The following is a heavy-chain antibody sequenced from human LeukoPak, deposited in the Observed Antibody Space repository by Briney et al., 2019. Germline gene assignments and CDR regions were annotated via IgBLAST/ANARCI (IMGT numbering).Heavy chain of an antibody. CDR2: ISGRRGAI. CDR3: AREGDRGVVVADYFDF. D-gene: IGHD5-12*01. V-gene: IGHV3-23*01. J-gene: IGHJ4*02. CDR1: GFTFSDYS. Sequence: GGSLRLSCAASGFTFSDYSMAWVRQAPRKGLEWVSVISGRRGAIFYADSVKGRFTISRDNSKNMLHLQVSSLRAEDTAVYYCAREGDRGVVVADYFDFWGQGTVVTVSS.